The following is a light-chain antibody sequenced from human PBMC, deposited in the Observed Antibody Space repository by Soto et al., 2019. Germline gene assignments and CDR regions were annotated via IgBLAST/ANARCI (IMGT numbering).Light chain of an antibody. CDR2: GAS. CDR1: QSVSGSY. J-gene: IGKJ4*01. Sequence: IVLTQSPGTLSLSPGERATLSCRASQSVSGSYLAWYQQKPGQAPRLLIYGASSRATGIPDRFSGSGSGTDFTLTISRREPEDFVVYYCQLYGSSPLTFGGGTKVEIK. V-gene: IGKV3-20*01. CDR3: QLYGSSPLT.